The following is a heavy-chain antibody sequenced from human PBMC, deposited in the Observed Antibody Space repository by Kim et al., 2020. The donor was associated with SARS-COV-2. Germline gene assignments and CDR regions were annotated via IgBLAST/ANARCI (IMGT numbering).Heavy chain of an antibody. V-gene: IGHV3-9*01. CDR2: ISWNSGSI. Sequence: GGSLRLSCAASGFTFDDYAMHWVRQAPGKGLEWVSGISWNSGSIGYADSVKGRFTISRDNAKNSLYLQMNSLRAEDTALYYCAGWAWGAASGAVDMWGQG. D-gene: IGHD7-27*01. CDR3: AGWAWGAASGAVDM. CDR1: GFTFDDYA. J-gene: IGHJ3*02.